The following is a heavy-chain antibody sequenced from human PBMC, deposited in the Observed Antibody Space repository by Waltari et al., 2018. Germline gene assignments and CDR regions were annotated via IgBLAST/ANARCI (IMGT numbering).Heavy chain of an antibody. CDR3: ASKRSGSIFYFDS. Sequence: QVQLVESGGGVVQPGGSLTLSCAASGFTFSNYGMHWVRQAPGQGLEWGANTGYDGRYQYYADSVKGRFAISRDNSRYILYLQMNSLRPEDTAVYFCASKRSGSIFYFDSWGQGTLVTVSS. J-gene: IGHJ4*02. D-gene: IGHD3-10*01. CDR1: GFTFSNYG. CDR2: TGYDGRYQ. V-gene: IGHV3-30*02.